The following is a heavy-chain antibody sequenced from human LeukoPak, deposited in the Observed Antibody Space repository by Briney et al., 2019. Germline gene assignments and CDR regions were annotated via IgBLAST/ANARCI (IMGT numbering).Heavy chain of an antibody. V-gene: IGHV4-59*01. D-gene: IGHD4-17*01. CDR1: GGSISSYY. Sequence: SETLSLTCTVSGGSISSYYWSWIRQPPGKGLEWIGYIYYSGSTNYNPSLKSRVTISVDTSKNQFSLKLSSVTAADTAVYYCAREGPYGDYVSYSQHWGQGTLVTVSS. CDR3: AREGPYGDYVSYSQH. CDR2: IYYSGST. J-gene: IGHJ1*01.